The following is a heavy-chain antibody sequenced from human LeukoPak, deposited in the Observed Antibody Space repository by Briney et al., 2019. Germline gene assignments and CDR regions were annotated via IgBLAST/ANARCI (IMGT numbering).Heavy chain of an antibody. CDR3: AKESGKFDY. CDR1: GFTFSSYS. CDR2: ISGDGVST. V-gene: IGHV3-43*02. Sequence: GGSLRLSCAASGFTFSSYSMNWVRQAPGKGLEWVSLISGDGVSTFYADSVKGRFSISRDNSKNSLYLEMNSLRTEDAAMYYCAKESGKFDYWGQGTLVAVSS. J-gene: IGHJ4*02.